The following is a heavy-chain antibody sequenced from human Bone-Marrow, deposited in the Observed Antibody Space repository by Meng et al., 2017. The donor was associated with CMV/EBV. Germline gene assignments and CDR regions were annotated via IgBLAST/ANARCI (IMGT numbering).Heavy chain of an antibody. CDR3: ARGGGQYDFDL. J-gene: IGHJ4*02. CDR2: ISAKNGDT. V-gene: IGHV1-18*01. Sequence: ASVKVSCKASGYKFINYVFDWVRQDPRHGLQWMGRISAKNGDTNYAPELYDRLTLTADTYTSVVYLELRRLVSEDTAIYYCARGGGQYDFDLWGPGTLVTVSS. D-gene: IGHD3-10*01. CDR1: GYKFINYV.